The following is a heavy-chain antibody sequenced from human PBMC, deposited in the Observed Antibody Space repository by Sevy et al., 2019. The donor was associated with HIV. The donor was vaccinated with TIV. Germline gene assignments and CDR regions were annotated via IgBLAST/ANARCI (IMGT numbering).Heavy chain of an antibody. V-gene: IGHV3-11*06. Sequence: GGSLRLSCAASGFTFSDYYMSWIRQAPGKGLEWVSYISSSSSYTNYADSVKGRFTISRDNAKNSLYLQMNSLRAEDTAVYYCVRNVGDTYYDILTGPNWFDPWGQGTLVTVSS. CDR3: VRNVGDTYYDILTGPNWFDP. D-gene: IGHD3-9*01. CDR1: GFTFSDYY. CDR2: ISSSSSYT. J-gene: IGHJ5*02.